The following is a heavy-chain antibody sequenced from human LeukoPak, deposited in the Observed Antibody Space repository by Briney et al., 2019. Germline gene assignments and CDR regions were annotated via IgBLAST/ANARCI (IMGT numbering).Heavy chain of an antibody. D-gene: IGHD6-19*01. CDR2: ISSTSSYI. Sequence: GGSLRLSCAASGFTFSSYAMHWVRQAPGKGLEWVSSISSTSSYIYYADSVKSRFTISRDNAKNSLYLQMNSLRAEDTAVYYCARSSGWYHRGPDYYYYYMDVWGKGTTVTVS. CDR1: GFTFSSYA. CDR3: ARSSGWYHRGPDYYYYYMDV. J-gene: IGHJ6*03. V-gene: IGHV3-21*01.